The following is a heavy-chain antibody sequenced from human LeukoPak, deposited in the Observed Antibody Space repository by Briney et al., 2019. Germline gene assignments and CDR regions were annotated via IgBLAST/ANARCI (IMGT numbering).Heavy chain of an antibody. Sequence: SVKVSCKASGGTFSSYAISWVRQAPGQGLEWMGRIIPILGIANYAQKFQGRVTITADKSTSTACMELSSLRSEDTAVYYCAYLPRVRGYSYAPNGLVDVLDYWGQGTLVTVSS. D-gene: IGHD5-18*01. CDR3: AYLPRVRGYSYAPNGLVDVLDY. CDR1: GGTFSSYA. V-gene: IGHV1-69*04. J-gene: IGHJ4*02. CDR2: IIPILGIA.